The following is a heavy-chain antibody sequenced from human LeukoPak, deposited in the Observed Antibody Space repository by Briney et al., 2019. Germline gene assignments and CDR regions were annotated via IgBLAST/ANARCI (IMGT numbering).Heavy chain of an antibody. V-gene: IGHV4-34*01. CDR1: GGSFSAYY. J-gene: IGHJ4*02. CDR3: ARGQGTVTTH. CDR2: INHSGSA. D-gene: IGHD4-17*01. Sequence: SETLSLTCAVSGGSFSAYYWTWIRQPPGKGLEWIGEINHSGSANYNPSLKSRVTISLDTSKNQFSLKLSSVTAADTAVYYCARGQGTVTTHRGQGTLVTVSS.